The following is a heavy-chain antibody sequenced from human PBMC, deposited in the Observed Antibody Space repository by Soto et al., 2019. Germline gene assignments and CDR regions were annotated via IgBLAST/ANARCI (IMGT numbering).Heavy chain of an antibody. CDR2: INPNSGTT. Sequence: ASVKVSCKASGYTFTGYYMHWVRQAPGQGLEWMGGINPNSGTTNYAQKFQGRVTMTGDTSTSTAYMELSSLRSEDTAVYYCARDRGPSSGYYPYWFDPWGQGTLVTVSS. CDR1: GYTFTGYY. CDR3: ARDRGPSSGYYPYWFDP. V-gene: IGHV1-2*02. D-gene: IGHD3-22*01. J-gene: IGHJ5*02.